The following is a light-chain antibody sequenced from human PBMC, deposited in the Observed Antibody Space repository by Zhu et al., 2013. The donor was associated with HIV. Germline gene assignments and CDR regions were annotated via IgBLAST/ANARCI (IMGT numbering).Light chain of an antibody. CDR2: S. V-gene: IGKV1-9*01. Sequence: DIQLTQSPSYLSASIGDRVTITCRASQGLTNSLAWYQQSPGKAPKLLISTLQSGVPSRFSGAGSATDFTLTVSSVQPEDCAVYYCQQLNTYPITFGQGTRLEIK. J-gene: IGKJ5*01. CDR1: QGLTNS. CDR3: QQLNTYPIT.